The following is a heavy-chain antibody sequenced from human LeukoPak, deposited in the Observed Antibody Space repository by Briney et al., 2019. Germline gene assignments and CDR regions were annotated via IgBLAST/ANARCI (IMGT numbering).Heavy chain of an antibody. D-gene: IGHD2-2*01. CDR1: GYTLTGCY. CDR2: INPSDGGT. Sequence: ASVSVSCKASGYTLTGCYLHWVRQAPGQGFEWMGWINPSDGGTNYAPKFQGRVTMTRDTSISTAFMDLSRLTSDDTAVYFCARSDKCTTCSIDYWGQGTLVIVSS. CDR3: ARSDKCTTCSIDY. V-gene: IGHV1-2*02. J-gene: IGHJ4*02.